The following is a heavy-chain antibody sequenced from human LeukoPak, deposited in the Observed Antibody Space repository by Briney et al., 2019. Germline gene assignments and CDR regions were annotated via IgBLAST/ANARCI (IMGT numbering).Heavy chain of an antibody. CDR1: GYTFTSYG. CDR2: ISAYNGNT. V-gene: IGHV1-18*01. J-gene: IGHJ4*02. CDR3: TRRMGHDSSASDY. Sequence: ASVKVSCKASGYTFTSYGISWVRQAPGQGLEWMGWISAYNGNTNYAQKLQGRVTMTTDTSTSTGYMELRSLRSDDTAVYYCTRRMGHDSSASDYWGQGTLVTVSS. D-gene: IGHD3-22*01.